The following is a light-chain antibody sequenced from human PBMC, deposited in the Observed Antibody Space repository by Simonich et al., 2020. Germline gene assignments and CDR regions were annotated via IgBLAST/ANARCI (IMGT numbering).Light chain of an antibody. J-gene: IGLJ3*02. CDR1: SGNNVGTYR. CDR3: MIWHSSAWV. V-gene: IGLV5-45*01. Sequence: QAVLTQPASLSASPGASASLTCTLRSGNNVGTYRIYWYQQNPGSPPQYLLRYKSDSDKQQGSGVPSRFSGSKDASANAGILLISGLQSEDEADYYCMIWHSSAWVFGGGTKLTVL. CDR2: YKSDSDK.